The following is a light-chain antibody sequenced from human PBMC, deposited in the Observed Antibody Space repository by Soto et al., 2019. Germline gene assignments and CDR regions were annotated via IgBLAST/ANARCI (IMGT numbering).Light chain of an antibody. Sequence: DIVMTQSPLFLSVTPGEPASISCRSSQSLLHDNGFNFLNWYLQKPGQSPQLLISLGSSRASGVPDRFSGSASGRDFTLLISGVEAEDVGVFYCMQALETPLTFGGGTKVEIK. CDR1: QSLLHDNGFNF. CDR2: LGS. J-gene: IGKJ4*01. CDR3: MQALETPLT. V-gene: IGKV2-28*01.